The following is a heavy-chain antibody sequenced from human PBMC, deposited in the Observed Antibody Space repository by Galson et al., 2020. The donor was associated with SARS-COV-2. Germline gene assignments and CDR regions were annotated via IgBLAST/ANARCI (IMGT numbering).Heavy chain of an antibody. CDR2: ISSSSSYI. Sequence: NSGGSLRLSCAASGFTFSSYSMNWVRQAPGKGLEWVSSISSSSSYIYYADSVKGRFTISRDNAKNSLYLQMNSLRAEDTAVYYCARDWDYYGSGSYRDYYYYYGMDVWGQGTTVTVSS. D-gene: IGHD3-10*01. V-gene: IGHV3-21*01. J-gene: IGHJ6*02. CDR1: GFTFSSYS. CDR3: ARDWDYYGSGSYRDYYYYYGMDV.